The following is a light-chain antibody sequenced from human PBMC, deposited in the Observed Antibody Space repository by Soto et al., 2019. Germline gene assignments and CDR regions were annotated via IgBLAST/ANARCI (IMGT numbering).Light chain of an antibody. V-gene: IGLV1-40*01. J-gene: IGLJ3*02. Sequence: QSALTQPPSVSGAPGQRVTISCSGTSSNIGAGYDVHWYQQLPGTAPKLLIYGNSNRLSGVPDRFSGPKSGTSASLAITGLQDEDEVDYYCQSYASSLSHWLFGGGTKLTVL. CDR1: SSNIGAGYD. CDR3: QSYASSLSHWL. CDR2: GNS.